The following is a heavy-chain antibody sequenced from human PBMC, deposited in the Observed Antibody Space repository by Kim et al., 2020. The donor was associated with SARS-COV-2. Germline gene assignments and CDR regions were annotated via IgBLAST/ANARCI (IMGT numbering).Heavy chain of an antibody. Sequence: GGSLRLSCAASGFTVSSNYMSWVRQAPGKGLEWVSVIYSGGSTYYADSVKGRFTISRDNSKNTLYLQMNSLRAEDTAVYYCAREIPPYCVGDCYSTGYWGQGTLVTVSS. CDR1: GFTVSSNY. V-gene: IGHV3-53*01. J-gene: IGHJ4*02. CDR2: IYSGGST. D-gene: IGHD2-21*02. CDR3: AREIPPYCVGDCYSTGY.